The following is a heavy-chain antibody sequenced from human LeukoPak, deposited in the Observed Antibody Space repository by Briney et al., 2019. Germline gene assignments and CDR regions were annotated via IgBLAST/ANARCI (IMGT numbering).Heavy chain of an antibody. CDR2: IYYTGST. D-gene: IGHD3-9*01. V-gene: IGHV4-59*01. Sequence: SETLSLTCTVSVGPISYYYWTWIRKSPGKGLNWIGQIYYTGSTYYNPSLKRRVTISVDTSRNQFSLNLTSVTAADTAVYHCARGGTYNDILSFDPWGKGTLVTVSS. CDR3: ARGGTYNDILSFDP. J-gene: IGHJ5*02. CDR1: VGPISYYY.